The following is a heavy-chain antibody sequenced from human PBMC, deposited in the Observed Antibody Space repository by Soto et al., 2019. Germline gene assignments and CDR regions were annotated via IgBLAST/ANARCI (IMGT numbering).Heavy chain of an antibody. CDR1: GGTFSSYA. J-gene: IGHJ6*02. CDR3: ARGDPAGSSHEVIEYYYGMDV. Sequence: SVKVSCKASGGTFSSYAISWVRQAPGQGLEWMGGIIPIFGTANYAQKFQGRVTITADESTSTAYMELSSLRSEDTAVYYCARGDPAGSSHEVIEYYYGMDVWG. D-gene: IGHD6-13*01. CDR2: IIPIFGTA. V-gene: IGHV1-69*13.